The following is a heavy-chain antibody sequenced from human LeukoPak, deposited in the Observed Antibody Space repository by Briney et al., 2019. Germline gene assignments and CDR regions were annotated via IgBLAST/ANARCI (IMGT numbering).Heavy chain of an antibody. CDR2: IYTSGST. V-gene: IGHV4-4*07. D-gene: IGHD4-17*01. J-gene: IGHJ3*02. Sequence: SETLSLTCTVSGGSISSYYWSWIRQPAGKGLEWIGRIYTSGSTNYNPSLKSRVTMSVDTSKNQFSLKLSSVTAADTAVYYCARDPLLNGDYDTAFDIWGQGTMVTVSS. CDR1: GGSISSYY. CDR3: ARDPLLNGDYDTAFDI.